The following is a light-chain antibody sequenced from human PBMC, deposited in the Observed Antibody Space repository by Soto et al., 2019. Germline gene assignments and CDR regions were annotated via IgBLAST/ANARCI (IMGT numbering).Light chain of an antibody. CDR3: QQYAVSPIT. V-gene: IGKV3-20*01. CDR2: AAS. J-gene: IGKJ5*01. CDR1: QTVSKNY. Sequence: EIVLTQSPGTLPLSPGEGITLSCRASQTVSKNYLAWYQQKPGQAPRLLIYAASTRATGIPDRFSGSGSGTDFTLTISRLEPEDFAVFYCQQYAVSPITFGQGTRLGIK.